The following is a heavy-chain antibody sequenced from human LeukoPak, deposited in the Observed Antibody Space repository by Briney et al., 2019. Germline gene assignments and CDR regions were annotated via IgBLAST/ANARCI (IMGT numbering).Heavy chain of an antibody. Sequence: VGSLRLSCAASGFTFSSYSMNWVRQAPGKGLEWVSSISSSSSYTYYADSVKGRFTISRDNAKNSLYLQMNSLRAEDTAVYYCARDPYYASSGYYYYWGQGTLVTVSS. CDR1: GFTFSSYS. CDR3: ARDPYYASSGYYYY. D-gene: IGHD3-22*01. V-gene: IGHV3-21*01. CDR2: ISSSSSYT. J-gene: IGHJ4*02.